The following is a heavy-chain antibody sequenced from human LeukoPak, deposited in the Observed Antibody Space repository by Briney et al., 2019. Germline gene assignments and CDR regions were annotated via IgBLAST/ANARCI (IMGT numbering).Heavy chain of an antibody. Sequence: ASVKVSCTASGYTFTGYYMHWVRQAPGQGLEWMGWINPNSGGTNYAQKFQGRVTMTRDTSISTAYMELSRLRSDDTAVYYCARAVEILGELSYWGQGTLVTVSS. CDR1: GYTFTGYY. CDR3: ARAVEILGELSY. J-gene: IGHJ4*02. CDR2: INPNSGGT. D-gene: IGHD3-10*01. V-gene: IGHV1-2*02.